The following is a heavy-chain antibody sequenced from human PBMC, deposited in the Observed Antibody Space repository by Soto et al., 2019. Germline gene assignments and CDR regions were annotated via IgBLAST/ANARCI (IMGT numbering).Heavy chain of an antibody. Sequence: ASVKVSCKASGYTFTSYGISWVRQAPGQGLEWTGWINAYNGNTNYSQKLQGRVTITTDTSASTAYMELSSLRSEDTAVYYCARMCLRSAGACGMDVWGQGTTVTVSS. CDR1: GYTFTSYG. D-gene: IGHD3-10*01. J-gene: IGHJ6*02. CDR3: ARMCLRSAGACGMDV. CDR2: INAYNGNT. V-gene: IGHV1-18*01.